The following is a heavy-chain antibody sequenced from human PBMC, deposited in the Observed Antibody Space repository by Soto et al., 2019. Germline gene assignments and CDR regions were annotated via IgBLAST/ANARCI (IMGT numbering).Heavy chain of an antibody. CDR1: GCSCNDYA. D-gene: IGHD6-13*01. J-gene: IGHJ6*03. CDR3: AVLAAAGVMDV. Sequence: SLRRSCVDFGCSCNDYAMHWVRQAPGKGLEWVSGISWNSGSIGYADSVKGRFTISRDNAKNSLYLQMNSLRAEDTAFYYCAVLAAAGVMDVWGKGTTVTVSS. CDR2: ISWNSGSI. V-gene: IGHV3-9*01.